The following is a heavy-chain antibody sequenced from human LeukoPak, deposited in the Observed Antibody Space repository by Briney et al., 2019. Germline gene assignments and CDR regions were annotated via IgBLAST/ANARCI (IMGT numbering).Heavy chain of an antibody. Sequence: SETLSLTCAVYGGSFSGYYWSWIRQPPGKGLEWIGEINHSGSTNYNPSLKSRVTISVDTSKNQFSLKLSSVTAADMAVYYCARDPIVGATDFDYWGQGTLVTGSS. V-gene: IGHV4-34*01. CDR2: INHSGST. CDR3: ARDPIVGATDFDY. D-gene: IGHD1-26*01. J-gene: IGHJ4*02. CDR1: GGSFSGYY.